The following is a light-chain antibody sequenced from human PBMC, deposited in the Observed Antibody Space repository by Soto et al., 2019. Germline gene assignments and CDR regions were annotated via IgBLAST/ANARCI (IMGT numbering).Light chain of an antibody. CDR1: SSNIGINA. V-gene: IGLV1-44*01. CDR3: AAWDDSLNGLV. J-gene: IGLJ1*01. CDR2: DNN. Sequence: QSVLTQPPSASGTPGQRVTISCSGSSSNIGINAVNWYQQLPGTAPKLVIYDNNQRPSGVPDRFSGSKSGISAFLAISGLQSEDEADYSCAAWDDSLNGLVFGTGTKLTVL.